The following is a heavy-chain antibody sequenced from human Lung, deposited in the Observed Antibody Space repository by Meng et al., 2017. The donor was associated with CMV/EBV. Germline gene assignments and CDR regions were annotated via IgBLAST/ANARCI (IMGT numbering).Heavy chain of an antibody. V-gene: IGHV1-69*10. CDR3: ARARDYYGSGSHAFDI. Sequence: SXXVSXKASGGTFSSYAISWVRQAPGQGLEWMGGIIPILGIANCAQKFQGRVTITADKSTSTAYMELSSLRSEDTAVYYCARARDYYGSGSHAFDIWGQGTXVTVSS. CDR2: IIPILGIA. J-gene: IGHJ3*02. CDR1: GGTFSSYA. D-gene: IGHD3-10*01.